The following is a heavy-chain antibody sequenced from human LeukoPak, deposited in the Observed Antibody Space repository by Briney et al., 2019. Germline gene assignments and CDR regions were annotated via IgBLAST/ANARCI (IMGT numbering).Heavy chain of an antibody. V-gene: IGHV1-2*02. CDR1: GYTFTGYY. D-gene: IGHD6-13*01. Sequence: ASVKVSCKASGYTFTGYYMHWVRQAPGQGLEWMGWINPNSGGTNYAQKFQGRVTMTRDTSISTAYMELSRLRSDDTAVYYCARAANRASSSWYVHYYYYMDVWGKGTTVTVSS. J-gene: IGHJ6*03. CDR2: INPNSGGT. CDR3: ARAANRASSSWYVHYYYYMDV.